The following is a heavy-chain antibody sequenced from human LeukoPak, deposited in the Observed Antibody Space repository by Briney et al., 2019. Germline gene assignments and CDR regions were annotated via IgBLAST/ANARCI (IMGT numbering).Heavy chain of an antibody. CDR2: ISGSGGST. J-gene: IGHJ4*02. CDR1: GFTFSSYA. CDR3: ATPLYDYVWGSYLFPFDY. V-gene: IGHV3-23*01. D-gene: IGHD3-16*01. Sequence: QTGGSLRLSCAASGFTFSSYAMSWVRQAPGKGLEWVSAISGSGGSTYYADSVKGRFTISRDNSKNTLYLQMNSLRAEDTAVYYCATPLYDYVWGSYLFPFDYWGQGTLVTVSS.